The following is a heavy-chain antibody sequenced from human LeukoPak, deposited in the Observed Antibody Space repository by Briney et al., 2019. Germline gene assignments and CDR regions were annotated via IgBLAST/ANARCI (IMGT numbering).Heavy chain of an antibody. V-gene: IGHV3-23*01. Sequence: PGVSLRLSCAASRFTFSSYAMTWVRQAPGKGLEWVSGTSGSGGTTYYAYSVKGRFTISRDNSKNTLYLQMNSLRAEDTAVYYCAKFLDEDSRGYIYYGMDVWGQGTTVTVSS. CDR2: TSGSGGTT. CDR1: RFTFSSYA. D-gene: IGHD3-22*01. J-gene: IGHJ6*02. CDR3: AKFLDEDSRGYIYYGMDV.